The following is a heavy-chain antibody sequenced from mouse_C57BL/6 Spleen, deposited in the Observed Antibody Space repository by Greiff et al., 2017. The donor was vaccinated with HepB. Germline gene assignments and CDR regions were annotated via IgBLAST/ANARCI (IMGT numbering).Heavy chain of an antibody. CDR1: GYAFSSSW. CDR3: ASTVEGY. J-gene: IGHJ2*01. Sequence: VQLQQSGPELVKPGASVKISCKASGYAFSSSWMNWVKQRPGKGLEWIGRIYPGDGDTNYNGKFKGKATLTADKSSSTAYMQLSSLTSEDSAVYFCASTVEGYWGQGTTLTVSS. CDR2: IYPGDGDT. V-gene: IGHV1-82*01. D-gene: IGHD1-1*01.